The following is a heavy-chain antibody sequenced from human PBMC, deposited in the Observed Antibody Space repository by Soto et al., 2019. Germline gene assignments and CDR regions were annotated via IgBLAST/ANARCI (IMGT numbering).Heavy chain of an antibody. CDR1: GFTFSSYG. D-gene: IGHD3-10*01. CDR3: AKDNWFGELKRDWFDP. V-gene: IGHV3-30*18. J-gene: IGHJ5*02. Sequence: GGSLRLSCAASGFTFSSYGMHWVRQAPGKGLEWVAVISYDGSNKYYADSVKGRFTISRDNSKNTLYLQMNSLRAEDTAVYYCAKDNWFGELKRDWFDPWGQGTLVTVSS. CDR2: ISYDGSNK.